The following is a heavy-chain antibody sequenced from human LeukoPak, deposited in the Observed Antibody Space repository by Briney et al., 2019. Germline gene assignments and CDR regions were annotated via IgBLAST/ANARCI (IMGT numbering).Heavy chain of an antibody. J-gene: IGHJ4*02. Sequence: ASVKVSCKASGFTFTAYHMHWVRQAPGQGLEWMGWINPNSGGTNYAQKFQGRVTMTRDTSISTAYMELSGLRSDDTAVYYCARSKDTAMSDYWGQGTLVTVSS. CDR2: INPNSGGT. CDR3: ARSKDTAMSDY. CDR1: GFTFTAYH. D-gene: IGHD5-18*01. V-gene: IGHV1-2*02.